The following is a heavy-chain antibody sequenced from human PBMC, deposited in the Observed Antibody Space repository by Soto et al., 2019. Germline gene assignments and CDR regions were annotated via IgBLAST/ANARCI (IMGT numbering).Heavy chain of an antibody. CDR1: GFTFSNAW. D-gene: IGHD4-17*01. CDR2: IKSKTDGGTT. V-gene: IGHV3-15*07. CDR3: TTAVGDLHYYGMDV. Sequence: GGSLRLSCAASGFTFSNAWMNWVRQAPGKGLEWVGRIKSKTDGGTTDYAAPVKGRFTISRDDSKNTLYLQMNSLKTEDTAVYYRTTAVGDLHYYGMDVWGQGTTVTVSS. J-gene: IGHJ6*02.